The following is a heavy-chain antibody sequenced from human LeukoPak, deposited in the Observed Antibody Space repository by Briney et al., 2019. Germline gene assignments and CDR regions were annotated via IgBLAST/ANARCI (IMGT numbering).Heavy chain of an antibody. CDR3: ARVNYGSGSYPPEYYFDY. Sequence: GGSLRLSCAASGFTFSSYAMHWVRQAPGKGLEYVSAISSNEIGTYYANSVEGRFTIFRDNSKNTLYLQMGSLRPEDTAVYYCARVNYGSGSYPPEYYFDYWGQGTLVTVSS. CDR1: GFTFSSYA. CDR2: ISSNEIGT. J-gene: IGHJ4*02. V-gene: IGHV3-64*01. D-gene: IGHD3-10*01.